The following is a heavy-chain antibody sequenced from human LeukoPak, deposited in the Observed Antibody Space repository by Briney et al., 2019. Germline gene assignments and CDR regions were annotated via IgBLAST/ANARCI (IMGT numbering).Heavy chain of an antibody. Sequence: SETLSLTCTVSGGSISSGDYYWSWIRQPPGKGLEWIGYIYYSGSTNYSPSLKSRVTISLDTSKKQFSLKLTSATAADTAVYYCARDGGSGIDYWGQGTLVTVSS. CDR1: GGSISSGDYY. J-gene: IGHJ4*02. D-gene: IGHD3-10*01. CDR2: IYYSGST. V-gene: IGHV4-61*08. CDR3: ARDGGSGIDY.